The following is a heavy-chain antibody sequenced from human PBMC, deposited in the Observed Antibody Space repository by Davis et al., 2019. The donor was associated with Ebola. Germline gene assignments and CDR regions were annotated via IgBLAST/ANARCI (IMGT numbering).Heavy chain of an antibody. D-gene: IGHD1-1*01. Sequence: GESLKISCAASGFTFNTHGMHWVRQAPGKGLEWVALTWFDGSHKFYADSMKGRFTISRDNSNNTLYLQMHGLRVEDTGVYYCAKDGEEKSTTFYLDNWGQGTHVTVSS. CDR1: GFTFNTHG. J-gene: IGHJ4*02. CDR2: TWFDGSHK. CDR3: AKDGEEKSTTFYLDN. V-gene: IGHV3-33*03.